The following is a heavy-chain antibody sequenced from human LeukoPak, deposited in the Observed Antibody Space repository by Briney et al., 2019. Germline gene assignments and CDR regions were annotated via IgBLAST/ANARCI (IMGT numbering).Heavy chain of an antibody. CDR2: IYWNDDK. J-gene: IGHJ5*02. D-gene: IGHD2-2*01. CDR1: GFSLSTSRVG. V-gene: IGHV2-5*01. CDR3: ARRQKDCTSTSCYAGDWFDP. Sequence: ESGPTLVKPTQTLTLTCTFSGFSLSTSRVGVGWIRQPPGKALEWLALIYWNDDKRYSPSLKSRLTITKDTSKNQVVLTMTNMDPVDTATYYCARRQKDCTSTSCYAGDWFDPWGQGTLVTVSA.